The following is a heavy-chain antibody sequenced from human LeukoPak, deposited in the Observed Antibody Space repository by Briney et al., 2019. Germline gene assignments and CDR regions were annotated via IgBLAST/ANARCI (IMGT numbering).Heavy chain of an antibody. V-gene: IGHV3-23*01. Sequence: GGSLRLSCAASGFTFSSFAMTWVRQAPGKGLEWVASITSSEGRAYTTDSVKGRFTISRDNSQSTLYLQMNNLRVEDTAVYYCSKDPNGDYIGAFDSWGRGALVTVSS. J-gene: IGHJ5*01. CDR3: SKDPNGDYIGAFDS. CDR2: ITSSEGRA. CDR1: GFTFSSFA. D-gene: IGHD4-17*01.